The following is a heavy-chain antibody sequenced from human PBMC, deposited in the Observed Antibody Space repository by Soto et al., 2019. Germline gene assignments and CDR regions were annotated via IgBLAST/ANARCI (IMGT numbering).Heavy chain of an antibody. D-gene: IGHD6-25*01. V-gene: IGHV3-11*01. J-gene: IGHJ4*02. CDR1: GFIFSDYY. Sequence: VQLVESGGGLVKPGGSLRVSCAASGFIFSDYYMTWIRQAPGKGPEWLSYISGGGDIISYADSVKGRFIISRDNAKRSLYLQMNSLTVEDTAVYYCSRDPRLADFWGQGTLVTVSS. CDR2: ISGGGDII. CDR3: SRDPRLADF.